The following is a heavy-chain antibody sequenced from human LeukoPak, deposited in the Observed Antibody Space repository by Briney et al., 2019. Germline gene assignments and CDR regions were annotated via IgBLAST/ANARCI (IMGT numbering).Heavy chain of an antibody. CDR3: ARTTGYYGAFDI. J-gene: IGHJ3*02. CDR2: IYYSGST. D-gene: IGHD1-1*01. CDR1: GGSISSYY. Sequence: SETLSLTCTVSGGSISSYYWGWIRQPPGKGLEWIGSIYYSGSTYYNPSLKSRVTISVDTSKNQFSLKLSSVTAADTAVYYCARTTGYYGAFDIWGQGTMVAVSS. V-gene: IGHV4-39*01.